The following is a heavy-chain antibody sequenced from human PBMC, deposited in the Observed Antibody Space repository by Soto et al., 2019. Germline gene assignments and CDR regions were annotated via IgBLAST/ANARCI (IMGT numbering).Heavy chain of an antibody. CDR3: ARDGKVRQAENWFDP. CDR2: IYHSGST. Sequence: QVQLQESGPGLVKPSGTLSLTSAVSGGSISSSNWWSWVRQPPGKGLEWIGEIYHSGSTNYNPSLKSRVTISVDKSKNQFSLKLSSVTAADTAVYYCARDGKVRQAENWFDPWGQGTLVTVSS. CDR1: GGSISSSNW. J-gene: IGHJ5*02. V-gene: IGHV4-4*02. D-gene: IGHD1-26*01.